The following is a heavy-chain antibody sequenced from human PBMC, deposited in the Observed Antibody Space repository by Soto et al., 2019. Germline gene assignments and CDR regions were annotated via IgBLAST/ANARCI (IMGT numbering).Heavy chain of an antibody. J-gene: IGHJ6*03. CDR3: ARAGRVRQLPENQYYYYYYMDV. CDR2: INAGNGNT. CDR1: GYTFTSYA. Sequence: ASVKVSCKASGYTFTSYAMHWVRQAPGQRLEWMGWINAGNGNTKYSQKFQGRVTITRDTSASTAYMELSSLRSEDTAVYYCARAGRVRQLPENQYYYYYYMDVWGKGTTVTVSS. D-gene: IGHD2-2*01. V-gene: IGHV1-3*01.